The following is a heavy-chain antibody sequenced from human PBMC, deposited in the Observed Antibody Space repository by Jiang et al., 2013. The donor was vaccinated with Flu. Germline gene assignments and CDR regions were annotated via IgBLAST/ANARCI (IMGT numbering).Heavy chain of an antibody. CDR3: ARVRIGYYGSGSYSHDY. CDR2: IYHSGST. J-gene: IGHJ4*02. V-gene: IGHV4-38-2*02. D-gene: IGHD3-10*01. CDR1: GYSISSGYY. Sequence: TCTVSGYSISSGYYWGWIRQPPGKGLEWIGSIYHSGSTYYNPSLKSRVTISVDTSKNQFSLKLSSVTAADTAVYYCARVRIGYYGSGSYSHDYWGQGTLVTVSS.